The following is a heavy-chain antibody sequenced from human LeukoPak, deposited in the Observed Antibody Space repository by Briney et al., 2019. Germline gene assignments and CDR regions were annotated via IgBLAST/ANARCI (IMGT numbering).Heavy chain of an antibody. V-gene: IGHV4-34*01. CDR2: INHSGST. D-gene: IGHD2-2*01. CDR1: GYSISSGYY. CDR3: ARRVVVVPAAILQSRYFDL. Sequence: KPSETLSLTCAVSGYSISSGYYWSWIRQPPGKGLEWIGEINHSGSTNYNPSLKSRVTISVDTSKNQFSLKLSSVTAADTAVYYCARRVVVVPAAILQSRYFDLWGRGTLVTVSS. J-gene: IGHJ2*01.